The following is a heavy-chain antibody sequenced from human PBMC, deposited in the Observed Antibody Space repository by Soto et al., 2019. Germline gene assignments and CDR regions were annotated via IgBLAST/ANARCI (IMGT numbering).Heavy chain of an antibody. J-gene: IGHJ6*02. CDR1: GYTFTSYG. V-gene: IGHV1-18*04. Sequence: ASVKVSCKASGYTFTSYGISWVRQAPGQGLEWMRWISAYNGNTNYAQKLQGRVTMTTDTSTSTAYMELRSLRSDDTAVYYCAREADIVVVPAAMDVWGQGTTVTVSS. D-gene: IGHD2-2*01. CDR3: AREADIVVVPAAMDV. CDR2: ISAYNGNT.